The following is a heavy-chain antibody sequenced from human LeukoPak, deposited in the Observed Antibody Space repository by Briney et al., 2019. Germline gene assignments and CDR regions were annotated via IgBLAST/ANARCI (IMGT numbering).Heavy chain of an antibody. J-gene: IGHJ6*03. CDR1: GFTFSRYA. D-gene: IGHD5-24*01. CDR2: ISYDGGKK. CDR3: AREKDMATFYFYAYMDV. V-gene: IGHV3-30*04. Sequence: PGGSLRLSCAASGFTFSRYALHWVRQAPGKGLEWVAVISYDGGKKSYAESVKGRFTIYRDKFKNTLYLEMNSLILEDTAVYYCAREKDMATFYFYAYMDVWGVGTTVTVSS.